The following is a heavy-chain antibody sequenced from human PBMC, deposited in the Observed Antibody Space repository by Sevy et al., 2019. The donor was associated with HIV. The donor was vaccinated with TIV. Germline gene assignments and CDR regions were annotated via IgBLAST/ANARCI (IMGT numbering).Heavy chain of an antibody. V-gene: IGHV4-59*12. CDR1: GGSITGYF. CDR2: IHYRGRT. CDR3: ARVHNKGFVNS. J-gene: IGHJ4*02. D-gene: IGHD3-16*02. Sequence: SETLSLTCTVSGGSITGYFWSWMRQPPGKGLEWIGNIHYRGRTNYNPSLTSRVTISLETSNNHFSMRLTSVTAADTAVYYCARVHNKGFVNSWGQGTLVTVSS.